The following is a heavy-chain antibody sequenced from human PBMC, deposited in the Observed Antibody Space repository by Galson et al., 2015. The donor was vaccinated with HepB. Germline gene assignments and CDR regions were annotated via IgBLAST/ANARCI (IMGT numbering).Heavy chain of an antibody. D-gene: IGHD1-26*01. V-gene: IGHV3-73*01. Sequence: SLRLSCAASGFTFSGSAMHWVRQASGKGLEWVGRIRSKANSYATAYAASVKGRFTISRDDSKNTAYLQMNSLKTEDTAVYYCTRYLSGSYNFDYWGQGTLVTVSS. CDR1: GFTFSGSA. CDR3: TRYLSGSYNFDY. CDR2: IRSKANSYAT. J-gene: IGHJ4*02.